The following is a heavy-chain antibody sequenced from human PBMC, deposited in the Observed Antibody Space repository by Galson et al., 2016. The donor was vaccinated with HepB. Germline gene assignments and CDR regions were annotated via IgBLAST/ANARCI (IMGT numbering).Heavy chain of an antibody. J-gene: IGHJ6*02. V-gene: IGHV3-74*01. Sequence: SLRLSCAASGFPFSRCWMHWVRQGPGKGLVWVSRINSDGRSTIYADSVRGRFTISRDNAKNMLYLEMNSLRAEDTALYYCVREDYGDDPVYYYYYGMDVWGQGTTVSVSS. CDR2: INSDGRST. CDR3: VREDYGDDPVYYYYYGMDV. CDR1: GFPFSRCW. D-gene: IGHD4-17*01.